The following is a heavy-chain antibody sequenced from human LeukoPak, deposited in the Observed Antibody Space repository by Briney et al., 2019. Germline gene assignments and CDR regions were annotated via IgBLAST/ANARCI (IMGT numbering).Heavy chain of an antibody. CDR1: GFTFSSFG. V-gene: IGHV3-33*01. CDR3: ARDGKEFGELLY. Sequence: GGSLRLSCAASGFTFSSFGMHWVRQAPGKGLEWVAIVWYDGSKRYYADSVKGRFTISRDDSKNTLYLQMNSLRAEDTAVYYCARDGKEFGELLYWGQGTLVTVSS. CDR2: VWYDGSKR. J-gene: IGHJ4*02. D-gene: IGHD3-10*01.